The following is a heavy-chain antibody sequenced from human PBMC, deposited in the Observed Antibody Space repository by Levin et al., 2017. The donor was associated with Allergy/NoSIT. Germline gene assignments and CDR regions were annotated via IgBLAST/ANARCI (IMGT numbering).Heavy chain of an antibody. CDR1: GYTFTSYD. D-gene: IGHD3-9*01. Sequence: ASVKVSCKASGYTFTSYDINWVRQATGQGLEWMGWMNPNSGNTGYAQKFQGRVTMTRNTSISTAYMELSSLRSEDTAVYYCARGNYDILTNPVMGNYYYGMDVWGQGTTVTVSS. J-gene: IGHJ6*02. CDR3: ARGNYDILTNPVMGNYYYGMDV. V-gene: IGHV1-8*01. CDR2: MNPNSGNT.